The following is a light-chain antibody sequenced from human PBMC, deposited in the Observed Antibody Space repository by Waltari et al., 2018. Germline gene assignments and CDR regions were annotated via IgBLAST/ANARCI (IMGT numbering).Light chain of an antibody. CDR2: EVS. CDR3: SSYTTFSNPWV. CDR1: SSDL. Sequence: QPALTQPDSASGPPGQSTTTSCTRTSSDLVTRYQQHPDKTPKHMIYEVSNRPSGGSNRFSGSKSGNTASLSISCVQTDDDADYYCSSYTTFSNPWVFGGGTKLTVL. J-gene: IGLJ3*02. V-gene: IGLV2-14*01.